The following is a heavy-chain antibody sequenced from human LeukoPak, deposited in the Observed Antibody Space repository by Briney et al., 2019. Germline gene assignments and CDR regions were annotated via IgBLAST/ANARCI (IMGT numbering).Heavy chain of an antibody. J-gene: IGHJ4*02. CDR1: GGSFSGYY. Sequence: PSETLSLTCAVYGGSFSGYYWSWIRQPPGKGLEWIGEINHSGSTNYNPSLKSRVTTSVDASKNQFSLKLSSVTAADTAVYYCASNYGSGSQYWGQGTLVTVSS. CDR2: INHSGST. V-gene: IGHV4-34*01. CDR3: ASNYGSGSQY. D-gene: IGHD3-10*01.